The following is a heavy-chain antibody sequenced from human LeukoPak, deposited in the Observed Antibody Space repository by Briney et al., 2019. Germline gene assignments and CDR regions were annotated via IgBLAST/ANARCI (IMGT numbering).Heavy chain of an antibody. V-gene: IGHV3-74*01. D-gene: IGHD2-2*01. Sequence: PGGSLRLSCAASGFTFSTYWVHWVRQARGAGLVGVSLINRDGSSTNYADSVKGRFTISRDNAKNTLYLQMNSLRAEDTAVYYCATDVPAVTIFGYWGQGTLVTVSS. CDR2: INRDGSST. CDR3: ATDVPAVTIFGY. CDR1: GFTFSTYW. J-gene: IGHJ4*02.